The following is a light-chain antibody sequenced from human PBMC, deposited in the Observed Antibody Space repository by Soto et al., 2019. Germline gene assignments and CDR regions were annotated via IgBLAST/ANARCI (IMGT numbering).Light chain of an antibody. Sequence: QSALTQPASVSGSPGQSITISCTGTSSDVGSYNYVSWYQQHPGKAPKLMIYDVSNRPSGVSNRFSGSKSGNTASLTISGLQAEDEADYYCSSYTSSSTRVFGTGTNVTVL. CDR3: SSYTSSSTRV. CDR1: SSDVGSYNY. CDR2: DVS. J-gene: IGLJ1*01. V-gene: IGLV2-14*01.